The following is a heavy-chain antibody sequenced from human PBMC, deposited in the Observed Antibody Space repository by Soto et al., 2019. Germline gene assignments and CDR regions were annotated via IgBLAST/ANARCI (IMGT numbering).Heavy chain of an antibody. CDR1: GFTFTHYV. V-gene: IGHV3-23*01. CDR2: ITGTDNT. Sequence: EVQLLESGGDLVQPGGSLRLSCVVSGFTFTHYVMNWVRQAPGKGLEWVSAITGTDNTYYAGSVQGRFTISRDSFESTIYLQMNSLKAEDTAVYYCAKVPWGSSRTGGFDYWGQGTLVTVSS. D-gene: IGHD6-6*01. J-gene: IGHJ4*02. CDR3: AKVPWGSSRTGGFDY.